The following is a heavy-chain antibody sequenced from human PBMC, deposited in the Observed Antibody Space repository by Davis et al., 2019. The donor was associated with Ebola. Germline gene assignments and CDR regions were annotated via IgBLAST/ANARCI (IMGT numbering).Heavy chain of an antibody. D-gene: IGHD2-21*01. J-gene: IGHJ5*02. CDR2: ISGSGGST. V-gene: IGHV3-23*01. Sequence: GESLKISCAASGFTFSSYAMSWVRQAPGKGLEWVSAISGSGGSTYYADSVKGRFTISRDNSKNSLYLQMNSLRAEDTAVYYCARSTIYWFDPWGQGTLVTVSS. CDR1: GFTFSSYA. CDR3: ARSTIYWFDP.